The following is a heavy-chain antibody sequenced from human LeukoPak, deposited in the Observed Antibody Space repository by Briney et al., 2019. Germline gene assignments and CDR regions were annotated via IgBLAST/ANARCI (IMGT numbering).Heavy chain of an antibody. CDR3: ARDPRTSGYSYGLGY. Sequence: ASVKLSCKASAGTFSNYAISWVRQAPGPGLDWMGGIIPSFGTANYSQKFQGRVTITADESTSTAYMELSSLRSEDTAIYYCARDPRTSGYSYGLGYWGQGTLVTVS. D-gene: IGHD5-18*01. CDR1: AGTFSNYA. V-gene: IGHV1-69*13. CDR2: IIPSFGTA. J-gene: IGHJ4*02.